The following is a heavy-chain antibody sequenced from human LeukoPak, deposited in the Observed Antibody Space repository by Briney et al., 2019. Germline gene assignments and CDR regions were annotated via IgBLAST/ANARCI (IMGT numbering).Heavy chain of an antibody. CDR1: GFTFSDYN. Sequence: PGGSLRLSCAASGFTFSDYNMRWIRQAPGKGLEWVSSISRSGSTKYYADSVKGRFAISRDNAKNSLYLQMNSLRAEDTAVYYCARKKYSSSRIVTDYYFDYWGQGTLVTVSS. V-gene: IGHV3-11*04. CDR2: ISRSGSTK. CDR3: ARKKYSSSRIVTDYYFDY. D-gene: IGHD6-13*01. J-gene: IGHJ4*02.